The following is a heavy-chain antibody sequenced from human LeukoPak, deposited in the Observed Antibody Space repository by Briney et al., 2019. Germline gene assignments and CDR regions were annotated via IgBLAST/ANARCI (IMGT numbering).Heavy chain of an antibody. CDR2: IYYSGST. CDR1: GGSISSGDYY. CDR3: AREGRVVPAARL. V-gene: IGHV4-30-4*01. D-gene: IGHD2-2*01. J-gene: IGHJ3*01. Sequence: SETLSLTCTVSGGSISSGDYYWSWIRQPPGKGLEWIGYIYYSGSTYYNPSLKSRVTISVDTSKNQFSLKLSSVTAADTVVYYCAREGRVVPAARLWGQGTMVTVSS.